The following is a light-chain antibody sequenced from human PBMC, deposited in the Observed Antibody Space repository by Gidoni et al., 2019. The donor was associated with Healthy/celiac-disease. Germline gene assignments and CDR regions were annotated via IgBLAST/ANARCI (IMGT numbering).Light chain of an antibody. V-gene: IGKV1-9*01. CDR1: QGISSY. CDR3: QQLNSYPLT. Sequence: DIQLTQSPSFLSASVVDRVTITCWASQGISSYLAWYQQKPGKAPKLLIYAASTLQSRVPSRFSGSGSGTEFTLTISSLQAEDFATYYCQQLNSYPLTFGGGTKVEIK. CDR2: AAS. J-gene: IGKJ4*01.